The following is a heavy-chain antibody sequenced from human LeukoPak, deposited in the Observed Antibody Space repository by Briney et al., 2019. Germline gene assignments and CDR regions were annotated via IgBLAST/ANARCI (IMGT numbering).Heavy chain of an antibody. V-gene: IGHV5-51*01. Sequence: GESLKISCQGSGYSFTSYWIGWVRQMPGKGLEWMGIIYPGDSDTKYIPSFQGQVTISADKSISTAYLQWRSLKASDTAMYYCARHPSNNYESSGYYGIDAFDIWGQGTMVTVSS. CDR3: ARHPSNNYESSGYYGIDAFDI. D-gene: IGHD3-22*01. J-gene: IGHJ3*02. CDR1: GYSFTSYW. CDR2: IYPGDSDT.